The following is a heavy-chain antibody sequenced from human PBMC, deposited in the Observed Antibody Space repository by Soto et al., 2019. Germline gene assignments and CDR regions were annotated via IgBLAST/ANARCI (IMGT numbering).Heavy chain of an antibody. J-gene: IGHJ4*02. D-gene: IGHD3-16*01. Sequence: GGSLRLSCVVSRYTFKSHGLSWVHQAPGKGLEWVSTIDSTGANTHYADSVRGRFTISRDNSRNTLHLQMHDLRADDTALYYCVSWVSAHFDYWGQGTLVTVSS. CDR3: VSWVSAHFDY. V-gene: IGHV3-23*01. CDR1: RYTFKSHG. CDR2: IDSTGANT.